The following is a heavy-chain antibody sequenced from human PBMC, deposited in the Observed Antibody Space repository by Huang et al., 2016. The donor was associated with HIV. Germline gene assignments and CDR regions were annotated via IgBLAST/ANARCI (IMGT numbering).Heavy chain of an antibody. CDR2: INCVGKVT. V-gene: IGHV3-74*01. CDR3: ARDSGPWLADVFDI. CDR1: GFTFNNYW. Sequence: EVQLVESGGGVVQPGGCLRLSCTVSGFTFNNYWMHWASQVPGKGLGWVVRINCVGKVTSYVDSVKGRFTSSRDNAKNTLLLQMNSLRDEDTGIYYCARDSGPWLADVFDIWGQGTSVIVS. J-gene: IGHJ3*02. D-gene: IGHD6-19*01.